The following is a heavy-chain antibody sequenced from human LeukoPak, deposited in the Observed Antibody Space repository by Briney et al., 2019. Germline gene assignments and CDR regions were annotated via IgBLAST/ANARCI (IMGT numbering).Heavy chain of an antibody. CDR2: ISGSGGST. Sequence: PGGSLRLSCAASGFTFSSYAMSWVRQAPGKGLEWVSAISGSGGSTYYADSVKGRFTISRDNSKNTLYLQMNSLRAEDTAVYYCAKDRSSSSWLNYYYYGMDVWGQGTTVNVSS. D-gene: IGHD6-13*01. CDR3: AKDRSSSSWLNYYYYGMDV. V-gene: IGHV3-23*01. J-gene: IGHJ6*02. CDR1: GFTFSSYA.